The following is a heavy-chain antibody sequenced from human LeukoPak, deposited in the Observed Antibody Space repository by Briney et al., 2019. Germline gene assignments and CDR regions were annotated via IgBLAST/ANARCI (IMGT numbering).Heavy chain of an antibody. CDR1: GGSFSGYY. Sequence: SETLSLTCAVYGGSFSGYYWSWIRQPPGKGLEWIGYIYYSGSTNYNPSLKSRVTISVDTSKNQFSLKLSSVTAADTAVYYCARGYSSGWPSNWGQGTLVTVSS. D-gene: IGHD6-19*01. CDR2: IYYSGST. J-gene: IGHJ4*02. CDR3: ARGYSSGWPSN. V-gene: IGHV4-59*08.